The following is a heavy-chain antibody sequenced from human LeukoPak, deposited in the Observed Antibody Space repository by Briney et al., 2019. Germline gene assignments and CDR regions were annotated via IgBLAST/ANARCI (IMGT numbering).Heavy chain of an antibody. CDR1: GYTFTSYD. CDR3: AREAHGGDSGSYYYYYYMDV. J-gene: IGHJ6*03. V-gene: IGHV1-8*01. CDR2: MNPNSGNT. Sequence: VASVKVSCKASGYTFTSYDINWVRQATGQGLEWMGWMNPNSGNTGYAQKFQGRVTMTRNTSISTAYMELSSLRSEDTAVYYCAREAHGGDSGSYYYYYYMDVWGKGTTVTISS. D-gene: IGHD3-10*01.